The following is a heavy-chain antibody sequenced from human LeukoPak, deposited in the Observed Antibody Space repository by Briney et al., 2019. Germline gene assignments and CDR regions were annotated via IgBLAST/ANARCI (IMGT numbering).Heavy chain of an antibody. V-gene: IGHV1-18*01. Sequence: ASVKVSCKASGYTFANYAINWVRQAPGHGLEWMGWVSTYNGDAKYAQSVQGRVTLTTDTSTSTAYMELRSLRSDDTAVYYCARARYCSGGSCSADFDYWGQGTLVTVSS. CDR1: GYTFANYA. CDR2: VSTYNGDA. D-gene: IGHD2-15*01. J-gene: IGHJ4*02. CDR3: ARARYCSGGSCSADFDY.